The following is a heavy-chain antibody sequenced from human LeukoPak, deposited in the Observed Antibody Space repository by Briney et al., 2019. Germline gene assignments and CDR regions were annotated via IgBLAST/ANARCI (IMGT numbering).Heavy chain of an antibody. CDR3: ARESSSGWYYFDS. Sequence: SETLSLTCAVYGGSFSGYYWSWIRQPPGKGLEWIGHIYYSGSTNYNPSLQSRVIISLDTSKNQFSLKLSSVTVADTAVYYCARESSSGWYYFDSWGQGTLVTVSS. D-gene: IGHD6-19*01. CDR2: IYYSGST. J-gene: IGHJ4*02. V-gene: IGHV4-59*01. CDR1: GGSFSGYY.